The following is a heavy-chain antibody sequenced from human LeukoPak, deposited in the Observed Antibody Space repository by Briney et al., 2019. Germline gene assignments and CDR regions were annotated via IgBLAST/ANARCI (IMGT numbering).Heavy chain of an antibody. CDR3: ARDFSYYYDSSGYIGDY. CDR1: GFTFSSYS. V-gene: IGHV3-21*01. J-gene: IGHJ4*02. Sequence: PGRSLRLSCAASGFTFSSYSMNWVRQAPGKGLEWVSSISSSSSYIYYADSVKGRFTISRDNAKNSLYLQMNSLRAEDTAVYYCARDFSYYYDSSGYIGDYWGQGTLVTVSS. D-gene: IGHD3-22*01. CDR2: ISSSSSYI.